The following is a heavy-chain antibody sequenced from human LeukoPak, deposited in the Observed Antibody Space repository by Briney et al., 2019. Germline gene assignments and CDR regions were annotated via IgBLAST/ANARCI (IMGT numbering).Heavy chain of an antibody. CDR3: ARIEDYGYDY. V-gene: IGHV1-3*01. CDR1: GYTFTSYG. J-gene: IGHJ4*02. Sequence: ASVKVSCKASGYTFTSYGISWVRQAPGQGLEWMGWINAGNGNTKYSQKFQGRVTITRDTSASTAYMELSSLRSEDTAVYYCARIEDYGYDYWGQGTLVTVSS. D-gene: IGHD4/OR15-4a*01. CDR2: INAGNGNT.